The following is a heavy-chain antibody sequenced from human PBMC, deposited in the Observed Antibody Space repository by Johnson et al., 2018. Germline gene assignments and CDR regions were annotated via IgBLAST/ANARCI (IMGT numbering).Heavy chain of an antibody. D-gene: IGHD3-3*01. CDR1: GGSITGYY. Sequence: QVQLQESGPGLVKPSETLSLTCYVSGGSITGYYWGWIRPPPGKGLEWIGYIYYRGRAWYNSSFKSRVTISLDTSNNQFSLNLNSVTAADTAVYYCARGSIIRSTYYIRGALDIWGQGTMVTVSS. CDR3: ARGSIIRSTYYIRGALDI. CDR2: IYYRGRA. J-gene: IGHJ3*02. V-gene: IGHV4-59*01.